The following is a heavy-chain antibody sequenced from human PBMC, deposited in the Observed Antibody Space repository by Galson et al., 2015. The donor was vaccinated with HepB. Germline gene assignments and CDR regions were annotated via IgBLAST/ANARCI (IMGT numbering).Heavy chain of an antibody. D-gene: IGHD1-7*01. V-gene: IGHV5-51*03. CDR1: GYSFTSYW. CDR2: IYPGDSDA. Sequence: QSGAEVKKPGESLKISCQGSGYSFTSYWIAWVRQMPGKGLEWMGIIYPGDSDARYSPSFQGQVTISADKSISTAYLQWSSLKASDTAMYYCARQPELRSTIGDYWGQGTLVTVSS. J-gene: IGHJ4*02. CDR3: ARQPELRSTIGDY.